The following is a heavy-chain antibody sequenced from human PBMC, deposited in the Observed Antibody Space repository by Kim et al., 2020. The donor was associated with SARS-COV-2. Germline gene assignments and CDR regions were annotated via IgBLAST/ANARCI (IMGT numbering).Heavy chain of an antibody. CDR3: ARRMAAIDAFDI. V-gene: IGHV3-66*04. J-gene: IGHJ3*02. D-gene: IGHD6-6*01. Sequence: YYADSVKGRFTISRDNSKNTLYLQMNSLRAEDTAVYYCARRMAAIDAFDIWGQGTMVTVSS.